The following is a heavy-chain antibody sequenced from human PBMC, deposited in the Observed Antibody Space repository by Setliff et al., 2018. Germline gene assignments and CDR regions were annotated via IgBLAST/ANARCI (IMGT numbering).Heavy chain of an antibody. D-gene: IGHD3-3*01. Sequence: PSETLSLTCTVSGGSISSGGYYWSWIRRHPGKGLEWIGYIYYSGSTYYNPSLKSRLTISVDTSKTQFSLRLSSVTAADTAVYYCARGPNFWSGYYSLRLRWFDPWGQGTLVTVSS. CDR2: IYYSGST. V-gene: IGHV4-31*03. CDR1: GGSISSGGYY. J-gene: IGHJ5*02. CDR3: ARGPNFWSGYYSLRLRWFDP.